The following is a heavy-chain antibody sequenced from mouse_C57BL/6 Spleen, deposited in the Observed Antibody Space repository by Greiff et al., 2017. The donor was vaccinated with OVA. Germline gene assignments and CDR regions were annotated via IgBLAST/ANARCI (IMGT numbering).Heavy chain of an antibody. D-gene: IGHD2-4*01. CDR3: ARRRGDYGGDFDD. J-gene: IGHJ2*01. CDR2: IHPNSGST. Sequence: VQLQQPGAELVKPGASVKLSCKASGYTFTSYWMHWVKQRPGQGLEWIGMIHPNSGSTNYNEKFKSKATLTVDKSSSTAYMQLSSLTSEDSAVYDCARRRGDYGGDFDDWGKGTTLTVSS. CDR1: GYTFTSYW. V-gene: IGHV1-64*01.